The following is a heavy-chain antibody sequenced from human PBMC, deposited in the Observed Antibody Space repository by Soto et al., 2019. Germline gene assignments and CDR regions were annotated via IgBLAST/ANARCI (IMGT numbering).Heavy chain of an antibody. CDR1: GGSFIGYY. CDR2: INHSGST. J-gene: IGHJ6*02. CDR3: VTGRGVRGVIITTYYYYGLDV. V-gene: IGHV4-34*01. Sequence: PSETLSLTCAVYGGSFIGYYCIFIRHPPFKWREWIGEINHSGSTNYNPSLKSRVTISVDTSKNQFSLKLSSVSAADTAVYYCVTGRGVRGVIITTYYYYGLDVWGQGTTVTVSS. D-gene: IGHD3-10*01.